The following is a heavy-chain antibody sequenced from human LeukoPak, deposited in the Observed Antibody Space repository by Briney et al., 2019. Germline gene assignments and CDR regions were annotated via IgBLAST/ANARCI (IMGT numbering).Heavy chain of an antibody. D-gene: IGHD5-18*01. V-gene: IGHV3-21*01. Sequence: GGPLRLSCAASGFTFSTYSMNWVRQAPGKGLEWVSSISSSSSYIYYPDSVKGRFTISRDNAKNSLYLQMNSLRAEDTAVYYCVRVVGPGYSYGYFDYWGQGTLVTVSS. J-gene: IGHJ4*02. CDR1: GFTFSTYS. CDR2: ISSSSSYI. CDR3: VRVVGPGYSYGYFDY.